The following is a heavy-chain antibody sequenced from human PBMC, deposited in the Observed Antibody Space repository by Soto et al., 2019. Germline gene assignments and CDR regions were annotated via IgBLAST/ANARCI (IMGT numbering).Heavy chain of an antibody. CDR1: GFPFTSHA. J-gene: IGHJ4*02. D-gene: IGHD7-27*01. CDR3: ARAPINPKWGVTMFDY. CDR2: INAGNGNT. V-gene: IGHV1-3*01. Sequence: QVHLVQSATEVKRPGASVKVSCQTSGFPFTSHAIHWVRRAPGQRPEWLGWINAGNGNTKYSQRFQGRITITRDTAASTAYMELNSLTSEDTSLFYCARAPINPKWGVTMFDYWGQGTLVTVSS.